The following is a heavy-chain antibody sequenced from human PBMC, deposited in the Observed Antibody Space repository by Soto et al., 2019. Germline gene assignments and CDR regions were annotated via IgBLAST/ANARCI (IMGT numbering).Heavy chain of an antibody. Sequence: QVQLVESGGGVVQPGRSLRLSCAASGFIFSDYAFHWVRQAPGKGLEWVSVISFDGSAQYYADSVRGRFTISRDQSKSPVFLHVNRLTTGDTAIYYCAKDQRYSGWVDDSGMDVWGPGTTVPVSS. CDR2: ISFDGSAQ. CDR3: AKDQRYSGWVDDSGMDV. CDR1: GFIFSDYA. D-gene: IGHD3-9*01. V-gene: IGHV3-30*18. J-gene: IGHJ6*02.